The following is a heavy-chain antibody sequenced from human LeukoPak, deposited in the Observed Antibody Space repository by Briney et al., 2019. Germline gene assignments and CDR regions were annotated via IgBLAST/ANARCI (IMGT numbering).Heavy chain of an antibody. V-gene: IGHV4-59*01. D-gene: IGHD3-10*01. J-gene: IGHJ4*02. CDR2: IYYSGST. CDR3: ARGDRGFSYYGSGSFYYFDY. Sequence: PSETLSLTCTVSGGSISSYYWSWIRQPPGKGLEWIGYIYYSGSTNYNPSLKSRVTISVDTSKNQFSLKLSSVTAADTAVYYCARGDRGFSYYGSGSFYYFDYWGQGTLVTVSS. CDR1: GGSISSYY.